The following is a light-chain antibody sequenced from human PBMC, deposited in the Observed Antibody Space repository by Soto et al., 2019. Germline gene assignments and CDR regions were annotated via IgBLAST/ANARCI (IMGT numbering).Light chain of an antibody. CDR2: KAS. J-gene: IGKJ1*01. CDR1: QSISSW. Sequence: EIQMTQSPSTLSASVGDRVSITCRASQSISSWLAWYQQKPGKAPKLLIYKASSLESGVPSRFSGSGSGTEFTLTISSLHPDDFATYYCQQYENYWTFGQGTKVEIK. V-gene: IGKV1-5*03. CDR3: QQYENYWT.